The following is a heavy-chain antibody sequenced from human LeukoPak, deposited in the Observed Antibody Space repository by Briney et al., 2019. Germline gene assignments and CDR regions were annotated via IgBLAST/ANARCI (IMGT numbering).Heavy chain of an antibody. V-gene: IGHV4-4*07. J-gene: IGHJ4*02. CDR2: VYTNGST. D-gene: IGHD3-10*01. CDR3: ARDSRGYYGSGSYLDY. Sequence: SETLSLTCTVSGGSVSSYYWSWIRQPAGKGLEWIGRVYTNGSTNYDPSLKSRVTMSVDTSKNQFSLKLSSVTAADTAMYYCARDSRGYYGSGSYLDYWGQGTLVTVSS. CDR1: GGSVSSYY.